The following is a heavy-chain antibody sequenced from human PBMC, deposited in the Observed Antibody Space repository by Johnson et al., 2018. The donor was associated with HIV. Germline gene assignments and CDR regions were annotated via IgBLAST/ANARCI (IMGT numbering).Heavy chain of an antibody. CDR3: ARIAARPLDAFDI. V-gene: IGHV3-30-3*01. Sequence: QVQLVESGGGVVQPGRSLRLSCAASGFTFSSYAMHWVRQAPGKGLEWVAVISYDGSNKYYADSVTGRFTISRDNSKNTLYLQMNSLRAGDTAVYYCARIAARPLDAFDIWGQGTMVTVSS. CDR1: GFTFSSYA. J-gene: IGHJ3*02. D-gene: IGHD6-6*01. CDR2: ISYDGSNK.